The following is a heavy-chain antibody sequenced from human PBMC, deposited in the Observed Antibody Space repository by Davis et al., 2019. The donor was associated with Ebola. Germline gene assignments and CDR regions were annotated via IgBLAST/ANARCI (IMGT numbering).Heavy chain of an antibody. CDR3: ARARGYYVLDS. D-gene: IGHD1-26*01. Sequence: SETLSLTCSVSGGSIIISNYYWSWIRQPPGKGLEWIGYIYYSGSTNYNPSLKSRVTISVDTSKNQFSLKLSSVTAADTAVYYCARARGYYVLDSWGQGTMVTVSS. V-gene: IGHV4-61*05. CDR2: IYYSGST. J-gene: IGHJ4*02. CDR1: GGSIIISNYY.